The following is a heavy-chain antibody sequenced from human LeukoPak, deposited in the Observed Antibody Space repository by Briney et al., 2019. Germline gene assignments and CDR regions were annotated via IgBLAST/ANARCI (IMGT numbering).Heavy chain of an antibody. CDR1: GYSFTSYW. V-gene: IGHV5-51*01. CDR2: IYPGDSDT. D-gene: IGHD3-22*01. Sequence: GESLKISCKGSGYSFTSYWIGWVRQMAGKGREWMVIIYPGDSDTRFSPSLQGQVTISADKSISTAYLQWSSLKASDTAMYYCARSSDSSGYYDYFDYWGQGTLVTVSS. J-gene: IGHJ4*02. CDR3: ARSSDSSGYYDYFDY.